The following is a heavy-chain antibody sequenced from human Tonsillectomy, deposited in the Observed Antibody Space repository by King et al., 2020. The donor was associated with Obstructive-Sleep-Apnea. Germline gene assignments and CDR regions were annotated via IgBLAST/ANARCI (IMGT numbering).Heavy chain of an antibody. Sequence: VQLVESGGGVVQPGRSLRLSCAASGFTFSSYGMHWVRQAPGKGLEWVAVIWYDGSNKYYADSVKGRFTISRDNSKNTLYLQMNSLRAEDTAVYYCARDPFEWLRLGSYYYYGMDVWGQGTTVTVSS. CDR3: ARDPFEWLRLGSYYYYGMDV. D-gene: IGHD5-12*01. CDR1: GFTFSSYG. CDR2: IWYDGSNK. V-gene: IGHV3-33*01. J-gene: IGHJ6*02.